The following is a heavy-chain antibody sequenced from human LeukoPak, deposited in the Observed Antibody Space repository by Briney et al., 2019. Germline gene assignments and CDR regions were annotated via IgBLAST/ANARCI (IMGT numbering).Heavy chain of an antibody. D-gene: IGHD3-16*01. Sequence: SETLSLTCTVSGGSISSYYWSWIRQPPGKGLEWIGYIYYSGSTNYNPSLKSRVTISVDTSKNQFSLKLSSVTAADTAVYYWARAEVRGGFCVYWGQGTLVTVSS. J-gene: IGHJ4*02. CDR3: ARAEVRGGFCVY. CDR2: IYYSGST. CDR1: GGSISSYY. V-gene: IGHV4-59*01.